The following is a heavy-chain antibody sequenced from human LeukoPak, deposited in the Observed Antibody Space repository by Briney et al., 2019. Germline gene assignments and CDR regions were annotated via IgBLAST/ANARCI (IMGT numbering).Heavy chain of an antibody. CDR2: IIPIFGTA. Sequence: SVKVSCKASGGTFSSYAISWVRQAPGQGLEWMGRIIPIFGTANYAQKFQGRVTITTDESTSTAYMELSSLRSEDTAAYYCARDHDYGGNLDYWGQGTLVTVSS. D-gene: IGHD4-23*01. CDR1: GGTFSSYA. CDR3: ARDHDYGGNLDY. J-gene: IGHJ4*02. V-gene: IGHV1-69*05.